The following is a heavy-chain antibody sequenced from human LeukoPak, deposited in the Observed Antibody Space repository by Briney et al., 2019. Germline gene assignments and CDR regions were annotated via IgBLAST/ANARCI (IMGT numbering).Heavy chain of an antibody. CDR3: AKDRWETNDAFDI. CDR1: GFNFHYYA. D-gene: IGHD1-26*01. Sequence: SLKLSCSASGFNFHYYAMPWVRQAPGQGLVWVSGISWNSGSIGYADSVKGRFTISRDNAKNSLYLQMNSLRAEDTALYYCAKDRWETNDAFDIWAQGTMVTVSS. V-gene: IGHV3-9*01. CDR2: ISWNSGSI. J-gene: IGHJ3*02.